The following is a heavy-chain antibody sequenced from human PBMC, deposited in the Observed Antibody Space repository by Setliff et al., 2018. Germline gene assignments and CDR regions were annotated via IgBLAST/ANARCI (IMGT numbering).Heavy chain of an antibody. D-gene: IGHD3-3*01. CDR3: ARATYYNFWSALWPYYYYMDV. Sequence: KPSETLSLTCTVSGGSISSYYWSWIRQPPGKALEWLAHIFSNDEKSYSTSLKSRLTISKDTSKSQVVLTMTNMDPVDTATYYCARATYYNFWSALWPYYYYMDVWGKGTTVTVSS. CDR2: IFSNDEK. CDR1: GGSISSYYW. V-gene: IGHV2-26*01. J-gene: IGHJ6*03.